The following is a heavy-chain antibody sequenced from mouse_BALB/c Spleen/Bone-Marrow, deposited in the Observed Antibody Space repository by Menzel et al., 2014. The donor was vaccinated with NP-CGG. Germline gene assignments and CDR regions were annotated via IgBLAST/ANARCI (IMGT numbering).Heavy chain of an antibody. V-gene: IGHV14-3*02. CDR3: ASYYYGSSRFAY. J-gene: IGHJ3*01. Sequence: EVQLQQSGAELVKPGALVKLSCTASGFNIKDTYMHWVKQRPEQGLEWIGRIDPANGNTKYDPKFQGKATITADTSSNTAYLQLSSLTSEDTAVYYCASYYYGSSRFAYWGQGTLVTVSA. D-gene: IGHD1-1*01. CDR2: IDPANGNT. CDR1: GFNIKDTY.